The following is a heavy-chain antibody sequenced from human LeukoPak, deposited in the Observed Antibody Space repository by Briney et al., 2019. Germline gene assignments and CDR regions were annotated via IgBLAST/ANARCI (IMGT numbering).Heavy chain of an antibody. Sequence: GGSLRLSCTASGFTFSSYAMHWVRRAPGKGLEWVAVTLSDGSNKYYADSVKGRFTISRDNSKNTLYLQMNSLRAEDTALYYCARDRSNCFDPWGQGTLVTVSS. J-gene: IGHJ5*02. CDR1: GFTFSSYA. CDR2: TLSDGSNK. V-gene: IGHV3-30-3*01. CDR3: ARDRSNCFDP.